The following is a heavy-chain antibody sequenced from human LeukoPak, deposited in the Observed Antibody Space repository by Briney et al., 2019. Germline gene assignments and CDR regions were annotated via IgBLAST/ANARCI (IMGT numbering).Heavy chain of an antibody. Sequence: GGSLRLSCAASGFTFSSYWMSWVRQAPGKGLEWVANIKQDGSEKYYVDSVKGRFTISRDNAKNSLYLQMNSLRAEDTAVYYCARRSTPYYDILTGYYRDYYYYYGMDVWGQGTTVTVSS. CDR3: ARRSTPYYDILTGYYRDYYYYYGMDV. CDR1: GFTFSSYW. CDR2: IKQDGSEK. D-gene: IGHD3-9*01. V-gene: IGHV3-7*01. J-gene: IGHJ6*02.